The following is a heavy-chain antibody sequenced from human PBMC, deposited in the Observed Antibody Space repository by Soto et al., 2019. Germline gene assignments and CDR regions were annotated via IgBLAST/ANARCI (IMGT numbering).Heavy chain of an antibody. V-gene: IGHV1-69*01. CDR2: IIPIFGTA. CDR1: GGTFSTRI. Sequence: QVQLVQSGAEVKKPGSSVKVFCKASGGTFSTRITNWVRQAPGEGLEWMGGIIPIFGTASYAQSFRGRVSITADEVTSTAYMELTNLRSEDTAIYYCARSDSSGFYLPFWGQGTLVTVSS. J-gene: IGHJ4*02. CDR3: ARSDSSGFYLPF. D-gene: IGHD3-22*01.